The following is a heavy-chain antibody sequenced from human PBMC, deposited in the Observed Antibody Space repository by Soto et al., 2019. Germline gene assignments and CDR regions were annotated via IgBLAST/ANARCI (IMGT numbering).Heavy chain of an antibody. D-gene: IGHD2-2*01. V-gene: IGHV1-69*02. J-gene: IGHJ5*02. CDR3: ARSVYCSSTSCYRGGWFDP. CDR2: IIPILGIA. CDR1: GGTFSSYT. Sequence: QVQLVQSGAEVKKPGSSVKVSCKASGGTFSSYTISWVRQAPGQGLEWMGRIIPILGIANYAQKFQGRVTITGDKSTSTAYMELSSLRSEDTAVYYCARSVYCSSTSCYRGGWFDPWGQGTLVTVSS.